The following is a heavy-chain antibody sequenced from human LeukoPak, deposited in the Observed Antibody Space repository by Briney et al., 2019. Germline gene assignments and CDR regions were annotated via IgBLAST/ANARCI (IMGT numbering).Heavy chain of an antibody. CDR1: GFTFSSYW. V-gene: IGHV3-7*01. CDR2: IKQDGSEK. D-gene: IGHD6-13*01. J-gene: IGHJ4*02. CDR3: ARLLIAAAGYDYYFDY. Sequence: GGSLRLSCAASGFTFSSYWMSWVRQAPGKGLGWVANIKQDGSEKYYVDSVKGRFTISRDNAKNSLYLQMNSLRAEDTAVYYCARLLIAAAGYDYYFDYWGQGTLVTVSS.